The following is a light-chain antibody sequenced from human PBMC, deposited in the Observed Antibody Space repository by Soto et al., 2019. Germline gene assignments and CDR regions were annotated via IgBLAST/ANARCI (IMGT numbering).Light chain of an antibody. V-gene: IGKV3-20*01. J-gene: IGKJ5*01. CDR2: AAS. Sequence: EIVVTQSPCTLSLSPGERATLSCRASQSVASNYLAWYQLKPGQAPRLLIYAASSRATGIPDSFSGSGSGTDFTLTISSLLPEDFATYYCLQDFNYPITFGQGTRLEIK. CDR1: QSVASNY. CDR3: LQDFNYPIT.